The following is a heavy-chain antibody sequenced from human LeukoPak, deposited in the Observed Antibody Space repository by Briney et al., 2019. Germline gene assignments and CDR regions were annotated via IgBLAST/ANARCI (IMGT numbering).Heavy chain of an antibody. J-gene: IGHJ4*02. CDR2: INHSGST. CDR3: ARGLGYSYGPWYFDY. V-gene: IGHV4-34*01. D-gene: IGHD5-18*01. Sequence: SETLSLTCAVYGGSFSGYYWSWIRQPPGKGLEWNGEINHSGSTNYNPSLKSRVTISVDTSKNQFSLKLSSVTAADTAVYYCARGLGYSYGPWYFDYWGQGTLVTVSS. CDR1: GGSFSGYY.